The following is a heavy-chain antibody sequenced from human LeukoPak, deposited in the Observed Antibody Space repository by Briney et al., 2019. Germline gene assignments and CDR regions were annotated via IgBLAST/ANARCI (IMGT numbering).Heavy chain of an antibody. CDR1: GGSVSSSSFY. Sequence: SETLSLTCTVSGGSVSSSSFYWGWIRQPPGQGLEWIGSIYYSGSTYYNPSLKSRVTISVDTSKNQFSLKLSSVTAADTALYYCARHGGSSGWYHFDYWGQGTLVTVSS. CDR3: ARHGGSSGWYHFDY. J-gene: IGHJ4*02. CDR2: IYYSGST. D-gene: IGHD6-13*01. V-gene: IGHV4-39*01.